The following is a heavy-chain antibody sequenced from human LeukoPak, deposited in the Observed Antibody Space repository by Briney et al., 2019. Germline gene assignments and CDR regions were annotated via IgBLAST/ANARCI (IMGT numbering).Heavy chain of an antibody. Sequence: GGSLGLSCAASGLTFSSYWMSWVRQAPGTGLEWVANIKQDGSEKYYVDSVKGRFTISRDNAMDSLYLQINSLRAEDTAVYYCARDPSNDAFDIWGQGTVVTVPS. CDR3: ARDPSNDAFDI. CDR2: IKQDGSEK. CDR1: GLTFSSYW. J-gene: IGHJ3*02. D-gene: IGHD6-6*01. V-gene: IGHV3-7*04.